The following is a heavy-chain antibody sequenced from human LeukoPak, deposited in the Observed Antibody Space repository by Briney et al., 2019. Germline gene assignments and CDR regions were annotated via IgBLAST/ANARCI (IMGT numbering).Heavy chain of an antibody. V-gene: IGHV4-34*01. CDR3: ARGRDSSGLQFDY. D-gene: IGHD3-22*01. CDR1: GGSFSGYY. J-gene: IGHJ4*02. Sequence: SETLSLTCAVYGGSFSGYYWSWIRQPPGKGLEWIGEINHSGSTNYNPSLKSRVTISVDTSKNQFSLKLSSVTAADTAVYYCARGRDSSGLQFDYWGQGTLVTVSS. CDR2: INHSGST.